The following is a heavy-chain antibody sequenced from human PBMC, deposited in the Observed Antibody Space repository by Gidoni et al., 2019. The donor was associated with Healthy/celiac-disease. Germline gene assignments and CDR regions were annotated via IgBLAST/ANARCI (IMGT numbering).Heavy chain of an antibody. CDR3: ARVKCAGGDCYSPFDY. J-gene: IGHJ4*02. CDR1: GGSFSGYY. Sequence: QVQLQQWGAGLLKPSETLSLTCAVYGGSFSGYYWSWIRQPPGKGLEWIGEINHSGSTNYNPSLKSRVTISVDTSKNQFSLKLSSVTAADTAVYYCARVKCAGGDCYSPFDYWGQGTLVTVSS. V-gene: IGHV4-34*01. D-gene: IGHD2-21*02. CDR2: INHSGST.